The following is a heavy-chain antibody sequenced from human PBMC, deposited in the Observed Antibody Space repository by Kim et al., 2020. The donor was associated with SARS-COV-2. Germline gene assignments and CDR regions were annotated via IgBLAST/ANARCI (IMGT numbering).Heavy chain of an antibody. Sequence: GESLKISCKGSGYSFTSYWIGWVRQMPGKGLEWMGIIYPGDSDTRYSPSFQGQVTISADKSISTAYLQWSSLKASDTAMYYCARTVDTAMVTYYYGMDVWGQGTTVTVSS. V-gene: IGHV5-51*01. CDR1: GYSFTSYW. CDR2: IYPGDSDT. J-gene: IGHJ6*02. CDR3: ARTVDTAMVTYYYGMDV. D-gene: IGHD5-18*01.